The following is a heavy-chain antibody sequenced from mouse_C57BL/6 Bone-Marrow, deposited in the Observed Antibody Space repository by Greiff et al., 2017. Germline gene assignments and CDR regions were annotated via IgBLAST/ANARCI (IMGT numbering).Heavy chain of an antibody. Sequence: QVQLKESGAELARPGASVKLSCKASGYTFTSYGISWVKQRTGQGLEWIGEIYPRSGNTYYNEQFKGKATLTADKSSSTAYMELRSLPSEDSAVYFCASADNDGTFDVWGTGTTVTVSS. CDR2: IYPRSGNT. CDR1: GYTFTSYG. J-gene: IGHJ1*03. V-gene: IGHV1-81*01. CDR3: ASADNDGTFDV. D-gene: IGHD2-4*01.